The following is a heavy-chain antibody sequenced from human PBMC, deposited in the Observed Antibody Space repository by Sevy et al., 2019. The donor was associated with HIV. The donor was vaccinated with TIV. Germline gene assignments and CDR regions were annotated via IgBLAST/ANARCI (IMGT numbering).Heavy chain of an antibody. CDR2: IGAYNGNT. Sequence: ASVKVSCKASGYTFTTYGISWVRQAPGQGLEWMGWIGAYNGNTNYAQKFQGRVTMTTDTSTITAYMELRSLRSDDAAVYFCARGSSVWYMHFDYWGQGPLVTVSS. CDR1: GYTFTTYG. D-gene: IGHD6-19*01. V-gene: IGHV1-18*01. J-gene: IGHJ4*02. CDR3: ARGSSVWYMHFDY.